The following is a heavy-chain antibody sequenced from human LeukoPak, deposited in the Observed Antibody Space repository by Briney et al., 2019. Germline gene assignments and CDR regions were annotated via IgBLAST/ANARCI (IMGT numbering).Heavy chain of an antibody. CDR2: ISDSGIT. D-gene: IGHD4/OR15-4a*01. CDR3: ERAMWTMVTTFDY. Sequence: SETLSLTCSASGGSISSYFWSWIRQAPGKGLEWIAYISDSGITNYNPSLMSRVTISSDTSKNKFSLMLSSVTAADTAAYYCERAMWTMVTTFDYWGQGILVTVSS. V-gene: IGHV4-59*01. CDR1: GGSISSYF. J-gene: IGHJ4*02.